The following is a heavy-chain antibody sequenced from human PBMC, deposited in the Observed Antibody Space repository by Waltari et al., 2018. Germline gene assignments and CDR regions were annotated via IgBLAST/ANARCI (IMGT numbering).Heavy chain of an antibody. J-gene: IGHJ4*02. CDR3: AREWKIQRARAYFDY. CDR1: GFTFSSYS. Sequence: EVQLVESGGGLVKPGGSLRLSCAASGFTFSSYSMNWVRQAPGKGLEWVSSISSSSSYIYYADSVKGRFTISRDNAKNSLYLQMNSLRAEDTAVYYCAREWKIQRARAYFDYWGQGTLVTVSS. CDR2: ISSSSSYI. D-gene: IGHD1-1*01. V-gene: IGHV3-21*01.